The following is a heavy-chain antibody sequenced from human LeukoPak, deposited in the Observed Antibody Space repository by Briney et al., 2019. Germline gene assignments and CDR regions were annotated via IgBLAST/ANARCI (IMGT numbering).Heavy chain of an antibody. CDR3: AREGMAIGFARFPIFNY. Sequence: SETLSLTCTVSGVSISSYYWNWLRQPPGKGLEWIGDIYYSGSTNYNPSLKSRVTISVDTSKNQFSLRLTSVTAADTAVYYCAREGMAIGFARFPIFNYWGQGTLVTVSS. V-gene: IGHV4-59*01. CDR1: GVSISSYY. D-gene: IGHD3-3*01. CDR2: IYYSGST. J-gene: IGHJ4*02.